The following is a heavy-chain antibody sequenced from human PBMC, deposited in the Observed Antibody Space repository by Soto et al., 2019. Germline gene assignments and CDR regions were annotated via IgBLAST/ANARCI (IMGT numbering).Heavy chain of an antibody. CDR3: ARGGGLYDFWSGYPNWPPYGMDV. Sequence: WETLSLTCTVSGGSISSYYWSWIRQPPGKGLEWIGYIYYSGGTNYNPSLKSRVTISVDTSKNQFSLKLSSVTAADTAVYYCARGGGLYDFWSGYPNWPPYGMDVWGQGTTVTVSS. J-gene: IGHJ6*02. V-gene: IGHV4-59*01. D-gene: IGHD3-3*01. CDR2: IYYSGGT. CDR1: GGSISSYY.